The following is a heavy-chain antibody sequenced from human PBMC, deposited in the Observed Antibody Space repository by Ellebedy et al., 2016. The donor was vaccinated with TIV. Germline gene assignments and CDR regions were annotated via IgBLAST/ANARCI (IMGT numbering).Heavy chain of an antibody. J-gene: IGHJ4*02. CDR2: ISVDGRST. CDR1: GFTFSNYW. V-gene: IGHV3-74*01. Sequence: GGSLRLSXAASGFTFSNYWMHWVRHVPGEGLVWVSRISVDGRSTTYADSVKGRFNISRDNAKNTVYLQMTSLRAEDTAVYYCARGGTGTYDYWGQGTLVTVSS. CDR3: ARGGTGTYDY. D-gene: IGHD3-10*01.